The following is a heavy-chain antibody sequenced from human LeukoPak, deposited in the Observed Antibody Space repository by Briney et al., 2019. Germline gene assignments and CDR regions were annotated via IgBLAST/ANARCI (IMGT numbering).Heavy chain of an antibody. V-gene: IGHV4-59*01. CDR1: GSSISSYY. CDR2: IYYSGST. Sequence: SETLSLTCTVSGSSISSYYWSWIRQPPGKGLEWIGYIYYSGSTNYNPSLKSRVTISVDTSKNQFSLKLSSVTAADTVVYYCARDSSPAFDIWGQGTMVTVSS. J-gene: IGHJ3*02. CDR3: ARDSSPAFDI.